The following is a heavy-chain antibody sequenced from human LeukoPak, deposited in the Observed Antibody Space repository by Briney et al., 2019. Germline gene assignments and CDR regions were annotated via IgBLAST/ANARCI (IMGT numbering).Heavy chain of an antibody. D-gene: IGHD6-13*01. J-gene: IGHJ4*02. V-gene: IGHV3-23*01. Sequence: GGSLRLSCAASGFTFSSYGMSWVRQAPGKGLEWVAGISGRGANTFYTDSVKGRFTISRDNSKNTLYLQMNGLRAEDTAVYYCAKAGVSSSWYYFDYWGQGTLVTVSS. CDR1: GFTFSSYG. CDR2: ISGRGANT. CDR3: AKAGVSSSWYYFDY.